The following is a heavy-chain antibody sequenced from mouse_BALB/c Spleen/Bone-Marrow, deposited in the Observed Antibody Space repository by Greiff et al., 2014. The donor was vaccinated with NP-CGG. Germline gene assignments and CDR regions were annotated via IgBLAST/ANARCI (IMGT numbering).Heavy chain of an antibody. D-gene: IGHD2-14*01. J-gene: IGHJ1*01. CDR1: GYTFTSSW. V-gene: IGHV1S130*01. CDR3: ARSYRFWYFDV. CDR2: IHPNSGNT. Sequence: LQESGSVLVRPGASVKLSCKASGYTFTSSWMHWAKQRPGQGLEWIGDIHPNSGNTNYNEKFRGKATLTVDTSSNTAYVDLSSLTSEDSAVYYCARSYRFWYFDVWGAGTTVTVPS.